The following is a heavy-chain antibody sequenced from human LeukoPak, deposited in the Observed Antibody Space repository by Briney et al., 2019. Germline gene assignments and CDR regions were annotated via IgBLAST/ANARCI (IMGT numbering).Heavy chain of an antibody. J-gene: IGHJ4*02. CDR1: GGSISGYY. CDR2: IFHNGNA. Sequence: PSETLSLTCTVSGGSISGYYWGWIRQPPGKGLEWIGNIFHNGNAYYNPSLKSRVTMSIDTSKKQFSLKLRTATAADTAVYYCARIEDVTRGYNHAYYFDYWGQGTLVTVSS. CDR3: ARIEDVTRGYNHAYYFDY. D-gene: IGHD5-18*01. V-gene: IGHV4-59*04.